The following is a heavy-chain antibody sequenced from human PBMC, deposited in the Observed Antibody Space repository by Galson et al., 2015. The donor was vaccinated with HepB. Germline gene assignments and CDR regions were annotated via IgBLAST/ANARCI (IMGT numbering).Heavy chain of an antibody. J-gene: IGHJ4*02. CDR2: IIPIFGTA. D-gene: IGHD3-10*01. Sequence: QSGAEVKKPGESLKISCKASGGTFSSYAISWVRQAPGQGLEWMGGIIPIFGTANYAQKFQGRVTITADESTSTAYMELSSLRSEDTAVYYCARGGWVRGVIEENYFDYWGQGTLVTVSS. V-gene: IGHV1-69*01. CDR1: GGTFSSYA. CDR3: ARGGWVRGVIEENYFDY.